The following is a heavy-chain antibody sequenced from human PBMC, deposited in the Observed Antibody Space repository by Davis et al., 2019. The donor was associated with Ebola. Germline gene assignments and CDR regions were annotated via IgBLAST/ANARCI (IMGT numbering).Heavy chain of an antibody. D-gene: IGHD2-2*01. J-gene: IGHJ6*04. CDR2: ISWNSGSI. CDR3: AKDMGAVPAAMGYYYYYGMDV. V-gene: IGHV3-9*01. CDR1: GFTFDDYA. Sequence: SLKISCAASGFTFDDYAMHWVRQAPGKGLEWVSGISWNSGSIGYADSVKGRFTISRDNAKNSLYLQMNSLRAEDTALYYCAKDMGAVPAAMGYYYYYGMDVWGKGTTVTVSS.